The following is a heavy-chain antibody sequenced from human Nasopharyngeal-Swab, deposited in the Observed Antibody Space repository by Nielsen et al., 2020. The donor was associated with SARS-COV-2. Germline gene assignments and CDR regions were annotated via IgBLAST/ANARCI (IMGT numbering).Heavy chain of an antibody. V-gene: IGHV5-51*01. J-gene: IGHJ6*02. Sequence: GESLKISCKGSGYSFTSYWIGWVRQMPGKGLEWMGIIYPGDSDTRYSPSFQGQVTISADKSISTAYLQWSSLKASDTAMYYCARTVAPNQRFYYYGMDVWGQGTTVTVSS. D-gene: IGHD2-21*01. CDR3: ARTVAPNQRFYYYGMDV. CDR1: GYSFTSYW. CDR2: IYPGDSDT.